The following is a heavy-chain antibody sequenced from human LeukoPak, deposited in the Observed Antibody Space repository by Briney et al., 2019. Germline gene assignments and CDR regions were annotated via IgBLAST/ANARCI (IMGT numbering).Heavy chain of an antibody. Sequence: GGSLRLSCAASGFTLSIYSMNWVRQAPGKGLEWVSSISSSSSYIYYADSVKGRFTISRDNAKNSLYLQMNSLRAEDTAVYYCARDGYGDYAFDYWGQGTLVTVSS. CDR3: ARDGYGDYAFDY. CDR1: GFTLSIYS. D-gene: IGHD4-17*01. CDR2: ISSSSSYI. J-gene: IGHJ4*02. V-gene: IGHV3-21*01.